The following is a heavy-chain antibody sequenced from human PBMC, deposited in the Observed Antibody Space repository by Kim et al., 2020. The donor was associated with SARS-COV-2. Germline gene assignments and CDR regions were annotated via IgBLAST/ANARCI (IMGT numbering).Heavy chain of an antibody. V-gene: IGHV4-34*01. CDR2: INHSGST. J-gene: IGHJ4*02. CDR1: GGSFSGYY. Sequence: SETLSLTCAVYGGSFSGYYWSWIRQPPGKGLEWIGEINHSGSTNYNPSPKSRVPISVDTSKNQFSLKLSSVTAADTAMYYCARGRSSGSKDDYWGQGTLVTVSS. CDR3: ARGRSSGSKDDY. D-gene: IGHD3-10*01.